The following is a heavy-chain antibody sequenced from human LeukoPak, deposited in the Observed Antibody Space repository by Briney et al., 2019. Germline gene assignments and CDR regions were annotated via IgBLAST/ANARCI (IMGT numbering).Heavy chain of an antibody. D-gene: IGHD3-3*01. CDR3: ASAYYDFWSGYYWYFQT. CDR2: INHSGSA. J-gene: IGHJ1*01. Sequence: SETLSLTCAVYGGSFSGYYWSWIRQPPGKGLGWIGEINHSGSANYNPSLKRRVTISVDTSKNQFSLKLSSVTAADTGVYYCASAYYDFWSGYYWYFQTWGESTLVTVSS. V-gene: IGHV4-34*01. CDR1: GGSFSGYY.